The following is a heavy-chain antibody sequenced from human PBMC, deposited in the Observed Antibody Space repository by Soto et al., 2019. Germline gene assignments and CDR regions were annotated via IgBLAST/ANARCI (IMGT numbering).Heavy chain of an antibody. Sequence: GGSLRLSCAASGFTFSSYAMSWVRQAPGKGLEWVSAISGSGGSTYYADSVKGRFTISRDNSKNTLYLQMNSLRAEDTAVYYCAKDHYCRGYYSGGSFNWFDPWGQGTLVTVSS. V-gene: IGHV3-23*01. D-gene: IGHD2-15*01. CDR3: AKDHYCRGYYSGGSFNWFDP. CDR2: ISGSGGST. CDR1: GFTFSSYA. J-gene: IGHJ5*02.